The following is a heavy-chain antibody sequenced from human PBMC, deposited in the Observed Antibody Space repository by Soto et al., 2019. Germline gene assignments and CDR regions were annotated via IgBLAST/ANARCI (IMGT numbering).Heavy chain of an antibody. CDR1: GFTFSDYY. Sequence: GGSLRLSCAASGFTFSDYYMSWIRQAPGKGLEWVSYISSSSSYTNYADSVKGRFTISRDNAKNSLYLQMKSLRAEDTAVYYCARDESQVTYYGMDVWGQGTTVTVSS. CDR2: ISSSSSYT. J-gene: IGHJ6*02. CDR3: ARDESQVTYYGMDV. V-gene: IGHV3-11*06. D-gene: IGHD5-18*01.